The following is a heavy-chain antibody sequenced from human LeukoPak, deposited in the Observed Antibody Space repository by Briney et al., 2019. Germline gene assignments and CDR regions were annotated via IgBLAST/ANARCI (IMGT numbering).Heavy chain of an antibody. Sequence: GGSLRLSCAASGFTFSGSAMHWVRQASGKGLEWVSAISGSGGSTYYADSVKGRFTISRDNSKNTLYLQMNSLRAEDTAVYYCAKHGMGRSWFDPWGQGTLVTVSS. D-gene: IGHD3-10*01. CDR1: GFTFSGSA. CDR2: ISGSGGST. CDR3: AKHGMGRSWFDP. J-gene: IGHJ5*02. V-gene: IGHV3-23*01.